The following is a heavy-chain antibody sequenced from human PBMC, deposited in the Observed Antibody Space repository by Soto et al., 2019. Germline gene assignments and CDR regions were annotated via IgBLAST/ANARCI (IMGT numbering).Heavy chain of an antibody. J-gene: IGHJ4*02. CDR2: MNPNSGNT. CDR1: GYTFTSYD. Sequence: ASVKVSFKASGYTFTSYDINWVRQATGQGLEWMGWMNPNSGNTGYAQKFQGRVTITADKSTSTAYMELSSLRSEDTAVYYCARFGGYSGSQPFDYWGQGTLVTVSS. D-gene: IGHD5-12*01. CDR3: ARFGGYSGSQPFDY. V-gene: IGHV1-8*01.